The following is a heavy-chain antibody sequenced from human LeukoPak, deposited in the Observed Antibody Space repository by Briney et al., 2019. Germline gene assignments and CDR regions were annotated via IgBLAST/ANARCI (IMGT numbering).Heavy chain of an antibody. V-gene: IGHV1-69*04. CDR3: ARAETNYDFWSGYYGRWFDP. J-gene: IGHJ5*02. CDR2: IIPILGIA. CDR1: GGTFSSYA. D-gene: IGHD3-3*01. Sequence: SSVKVSFKASGGTFSSYAISWVRQAPGQGLEWMGRIIPILGIANYAQKFQGRVTITADKSTSTAYMELSSLRSEDTAVYYCARAETNYDFWSGYYGRWFDPWGQGTLVTVSS.